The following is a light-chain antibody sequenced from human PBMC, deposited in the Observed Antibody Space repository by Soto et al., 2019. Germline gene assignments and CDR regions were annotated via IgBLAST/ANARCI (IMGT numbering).Light chain of an antibody. J-gene: IGKJ3*01. V-gene: IGKV3-11*01. CDR3: QQHSDWPHT. CDR1: QSVGNS. CDR2: EVS. Sequence: EVVLTQSPATLSLPPGERATLSCRASQSVGNSLAWYQQKPGQAPGLLIHEVSTRATGIPDRFSGSGSGTDFTLTISSLDLEDFAVYYCQQHSDWPHTFGSGTRVDIK.